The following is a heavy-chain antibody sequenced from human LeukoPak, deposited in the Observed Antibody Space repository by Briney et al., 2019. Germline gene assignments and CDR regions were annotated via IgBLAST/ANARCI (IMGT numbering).Heavy chain of an antibody. CDR1: GYTFTSYG. CDR2: ISAYNGNT. V-gene: IGHV1-18*01. CDR3: ARLAPLYSSSWYQSPCDAFDI. D-gene: IGHD6-13*01. J-gene: IGHJ3*02. Sequence: ASVKVSCKASGYTFTSYGISWVRQAPGQGLEWMGWISAYNGNTNYAQKLQGRVTMTTDTSTSTAYMELRSLRSDDTAVYYCARLAPLYSSSWYQSPCDAFDIWGQGTMGTVSS.